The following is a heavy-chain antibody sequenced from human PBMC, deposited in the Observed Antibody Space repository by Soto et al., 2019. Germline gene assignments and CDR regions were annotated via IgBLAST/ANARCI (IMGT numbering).Heavy chain of an antibody. J-gene: IGHJ6*02. Sequence: GGSLRLSCAASGFTFSSYAMSWVRQAPGKGLEWVSAISGSGGSTYYADSVKSRFTISRDNSKNTLYLQMNSLRAEDTAVYYCAKAGVGPGSGRYYYYYYGMDVWGQGTTVTVSS. D-gene: IGHD3-10*01. CDR3: AKAGVGPGSGRYYYYYYGMDV. CDR2: ISGSGGST. V-gene: IGHV3-23*01. CDR1: GFTFSSYA.